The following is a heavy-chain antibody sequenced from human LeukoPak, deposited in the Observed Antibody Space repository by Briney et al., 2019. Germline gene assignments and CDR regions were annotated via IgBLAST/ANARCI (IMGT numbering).Heavy chain of an antibody. J-gene: IGHJ4*02. D-gene: IGHD3-10*01. CDR1: GGSISYFY. CDR2: IYTSGST. CDR3: ARARNYYGSGRAPFDY. Sequence: PSETLSLTCTVSGGSISYFYWSWIRQPAGKGLEWIGRIYTSGSTNYNPSLKSRVTMSVDTSKKQFSLKLSSVTAADTAVYYCARARNYYGSGRAPFDYWGQGTLVTVSS. V-gene: IGHV4-4*07.